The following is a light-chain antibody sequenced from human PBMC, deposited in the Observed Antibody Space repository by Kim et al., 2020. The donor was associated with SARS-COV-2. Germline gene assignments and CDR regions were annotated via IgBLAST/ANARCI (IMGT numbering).Light chain of an antibody. CDR1: QDINNY. CDR2: DAS. Sequence: ASVGDRVTITCQASQDINNYLNWYQQRPGKAPKLLIYDASSLQTGVPSRFSGSGSGTDFTFTISSLQPEDIATYYCQQFGNVPLTFGGGTKVEMK. V-gene: IGKV1-33*01. CDR3: QQFGNVPLT. J-gene: IGKJ4*01.